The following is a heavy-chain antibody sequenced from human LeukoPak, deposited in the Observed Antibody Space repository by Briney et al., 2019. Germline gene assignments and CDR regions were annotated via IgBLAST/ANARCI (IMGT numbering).Heavy chain of an antibody. CDR1: VHTFSRHY. D-gene: IGHD1-26*01. J-gene: IGHJ4*02. CDR3: ATDLTGGEDY. Sequence: GGSQRLSCAASVHTFSRHYMHGARQSRGKGLVWVSRINSDGRYTSYADYVKGRFTISKDNAKNTLYMQMNRLRADDTAVYYCATDLTGGEDYWGQGTLVTVSS. CDR2: INSDGRYT. V-gene: IGHV3-74*01.